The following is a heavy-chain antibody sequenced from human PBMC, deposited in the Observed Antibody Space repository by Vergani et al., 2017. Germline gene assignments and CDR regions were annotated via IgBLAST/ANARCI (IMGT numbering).Heavy chain of an antibody. CDR2: IRNGGKDT. CDR3: AKICSGISCYVYEAFDL. V-gene: IGHV3-30*02. Sequence: AQLVESGGGVVQPGGSLRLSCEASGFTLSNYGMHWVRQAPGKGLQWVTFIRNGGKDTYYADSVKGRFTISRDDSKNMLYLQMNSLRAEDTAVYYCAKICSGISCYVYEAFDLWGQGTLVSISS. CDR1: GFTLSNYG. D-gene: IGHD2-2*01. J-gene: IGHJ3*01.